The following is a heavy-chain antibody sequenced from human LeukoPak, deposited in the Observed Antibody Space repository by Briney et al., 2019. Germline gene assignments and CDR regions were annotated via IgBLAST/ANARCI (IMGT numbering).Heavy chain of an antibody. V-gene: IGHV1-2*02. D-gene: IGHD6-13*01. CDR2: INPNSGGT. CDR1: GYTFTGYY. CDR3: ARDIAAAVPLIYGMDV. Sequence: ASVKVPCKASGYTFTGYYMHWVRQAPGQGLEWMGWINPNSGGTNYAQKFQGRVTMTRDTSISTAYMELSRLRSDDTAVYYCARDIAAAVPLIYGMDVWGQGTTVTVSS. J-gene: IGHJ6*02.